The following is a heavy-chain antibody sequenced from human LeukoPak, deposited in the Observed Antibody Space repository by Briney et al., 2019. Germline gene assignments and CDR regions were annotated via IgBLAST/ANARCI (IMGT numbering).Heavy chain of an antibody. CDR3: ARHLIAAADHYYYYYYMDV. CDR1: GGTFSSYA. Sequence: ASVKVSCKASGGTFSSYAISWVRQAPGQGLEWMGGIIPIFGTANYAQKFQGRVTITTDESTSTAYMELSSLRSEDTAVYYCARHLIAAADHYYYYYYMDVWGKGTTVTVSS. CDR2: IIPIFGTA. D-gene: IGHD6-13*01. J-gene: IGHJ6*03. V-gene: IGHV1-69*05.